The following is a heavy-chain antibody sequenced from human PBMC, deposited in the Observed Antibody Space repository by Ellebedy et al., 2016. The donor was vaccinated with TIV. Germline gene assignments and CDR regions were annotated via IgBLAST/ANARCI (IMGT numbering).Heavy chain of an antibody. CDR2: ISGSGGST. CDR1: GFTFSSYA. V-gene: IGHV3-23*01. J-gene: IGHJ3*02. D-gene: IGHD3-22*01. Sequence: GESLKISXAASGFTFSSYAMSWVRQAPGKGLEWVSAISGSGGSTYYADSVKGRFTISRDNSKNTLYLQMNSLRAEDTAVYYCAKMPGLIVFDAFDIWGQGTMVTVSS. CDR3: AKMPGLIVFDAFDI.